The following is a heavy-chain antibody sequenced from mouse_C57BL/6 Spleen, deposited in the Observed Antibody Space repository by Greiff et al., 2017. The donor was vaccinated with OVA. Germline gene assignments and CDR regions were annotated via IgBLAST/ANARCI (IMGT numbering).Heavy chain of an antibody. CDR2: IWSGGST. CDR1: GFSLTSYG. CDR3: ARNGYYGSSYGWYFDV. V-gene: IGHV2-2*01. J-gene: IGHJ1*03. Sequence: VQLQQSGPGLVQPSQSLSITCTVSGFSLTSYGVHWVRQSPGKGLEWLGVIWSGGSTDYNAAFISRLSISKDNSKSQVFFKMNSLQADDTAIYYCARNGYYGSSYGWYFDVWGTGTTVTVSS. D-gene: IGHD1-1*01.